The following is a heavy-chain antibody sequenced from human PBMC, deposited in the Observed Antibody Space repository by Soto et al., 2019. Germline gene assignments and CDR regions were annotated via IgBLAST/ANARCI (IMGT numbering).Heavy chain of an antibody. Sequence: QVQLQESGPGLVKPSQTLSLTCTVSGGSISSGGYYWSWIRQHPGKGLEWIGYIYYSGGTYYNPSLKRRVTLSVDTSKNPFSLKLSSVTAADTAVYYCARKPGTGPIKNYYMDVWGKGTTVTVSS. CDR1: GGSISSGGYY. J-gene: IGHJ6*03. CDR3: ARKPGTGPIKNYYMDV. CDR2: IYYSGGT. D-gene: IGHD1-7*01. V-gene: IGHV4-31*03.